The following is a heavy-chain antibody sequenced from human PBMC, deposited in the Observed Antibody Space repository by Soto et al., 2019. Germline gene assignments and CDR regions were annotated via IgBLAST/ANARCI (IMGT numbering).Heavy chain of an antibody. CDR3: AKVWEAYSSSSGTFDY. CDR2: ISGSGGST. CDR1: GFTFSSYA. V-gene: IGHV3-23*01. D-gene: IGHD6-6*01. J-gene: IGHJ4*02. Sequence: GGSLRLSCAASGFTFSSYAMSWVRQAPGKGLEWVSAISGSGGSTYYVDSVKGRFTISRDNSKNTLYLQMNSLRAEDTAVYYCAKVWEAYSSSSGTFDYWGQGTLVTVSS.